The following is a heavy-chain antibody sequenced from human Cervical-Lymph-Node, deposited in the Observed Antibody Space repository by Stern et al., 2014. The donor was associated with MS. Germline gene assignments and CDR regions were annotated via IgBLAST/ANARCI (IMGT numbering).Heavy chain of an antibody. CDR2: IDWYDDT. J-gene: IGHJ3*01. D-gene: IGHD1-26*01. Sequence: QVTLKESGPALVKPTQTLTLTCTVSGFSLTTPGMRVTWIRQPPGKALEWLGRIDWYDDTFYNSSLKTRLTISRDTSKDQVILTMADMDPADTATYYCARADRELHDAFDVWGQGTMVTVSS. CDR3: ARADRELHDAFDV. CDR1: GFSLTTPGMR. V-gene: IGHV2-70*04.